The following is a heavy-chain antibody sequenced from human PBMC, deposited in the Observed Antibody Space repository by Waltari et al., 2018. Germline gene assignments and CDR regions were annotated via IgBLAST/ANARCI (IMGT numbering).Heavy chain of an antibody. V-gene: IGHV1-18*01. D-gene: IGHD6-13*01. CDR3: ARDPSIFIAAAGKPFDY. CDR2: ISAYNGNT. CDR1: GYTFTSYG. J-gene: IGHJ4*02. Sequence: QVQLVQSGAEVKKPGASVKVSCKASGYTFTSYGISWVRQAPGQGLEWMGWISAYNGNTNYAQKLQGRVTMTTDTSTSTAYMELRSLRSDDTAVYYCARDPSIFIAAAGKPFDYWGQGTLVTVSS.